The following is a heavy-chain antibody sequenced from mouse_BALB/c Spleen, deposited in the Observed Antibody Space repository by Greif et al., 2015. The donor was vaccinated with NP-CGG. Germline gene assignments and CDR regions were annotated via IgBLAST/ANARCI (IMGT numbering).Heavy chain of an antibody. CDR2: ISSGSSTI. J-gene: IGHJ3*01. CDR3: ARGEDYYGYPFAY. V-gene: IGHV5-17*02. CDR1: GFTFSSFG. Sequence: QGVESGGGLVQPGGSRKLSCAASGFTFSSFGMHWVRQAPEKGLEWVAYISSGSSTIYYADTVKGRFTISRDNPKNTLFLQMTSLRSEDTAMYYCARGEDYYGYPFAYWGQGTLVTVSA. D-gene: IGHD1-2*01.